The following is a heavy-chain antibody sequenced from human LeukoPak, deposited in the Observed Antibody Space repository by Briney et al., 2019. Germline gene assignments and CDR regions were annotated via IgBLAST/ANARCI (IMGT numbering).Heavy chain of an antibody. CDR1: GYSFTTYW. CDR3: ARGGGSSGSYFNPQYYYGMDV. J-gene: IGHJ6*02. CDR2: IYPGDSDT. D-gene: IGHD1-26*01. Sequence: GESLKISCKGSGYSFTTYWIAWVRQMPGKGLESMGIIYPGDSDTRYSPSFQGHVTISADKSSSTAYLQWSSLKASDTAMYYCARGGGSSGSYFNPQYYYGMDVWGQGTTVTVSS. V-gene: IGHV5-51*01.